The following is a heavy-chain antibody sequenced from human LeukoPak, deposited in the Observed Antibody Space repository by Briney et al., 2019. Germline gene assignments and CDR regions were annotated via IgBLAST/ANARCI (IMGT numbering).Heavy chain of an antibody. V-gene: IGHV3-30-3*01. Sequence: GGSLRLSCAASGFTFSSYAMHWVRQAPGKGLEWVAVISYDGSNKYYADSVKGRFTISRDNSKNTLYLQMNSLRAEDTAVYYCARDSAGDYWGQGTLVTVAS. J-gene: IGHJ4*02. D-gene: IGHD3-10*01. CDR3: ARDSAGDY. CDR2: ISYDGSNK. CDR1: GFTFSSYA.